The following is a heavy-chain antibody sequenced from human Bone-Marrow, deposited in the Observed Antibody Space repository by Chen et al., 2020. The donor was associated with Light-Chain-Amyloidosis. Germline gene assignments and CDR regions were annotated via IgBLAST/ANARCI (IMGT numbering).Heavy chain of an antibody. CDR2: IYPDYSDA. D-gene: IGHD5-12*01. CDR1: GYTFPNYW. CDR3: ARRRDGYNFDY. Sequence: EVQLEQSGPEVNKPGESLKISCKGSGYTFPNYWIGWVRQMPGKGLEWMGVIYPDYSDARYSPSFEGQVTISADKSITTAYLQWRSLKASDTAMYYCARRRDGYNFDYWGQGTLVTVSS. V-gene: IGHV5-51*01. J-gene: IGHJ4*02.